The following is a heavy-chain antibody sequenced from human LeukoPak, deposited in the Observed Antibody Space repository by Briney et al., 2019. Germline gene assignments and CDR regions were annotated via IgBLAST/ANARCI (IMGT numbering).Heavy chain of an antibody. D-gene: IGHD2-2*01. Sequence: SETLSLTCTVSGGSISSYYWSWIRQPPGKGLEWVGYIYYSGSTNYNPSLKSRVTISVDTSKNQFSLKLSSVTAADTAVYYCARVSYCSSTSCYAGPHFDYYYGMDVWGQGTTVTVSS. CDR2: IYYSGST. V-gene: IGHV4-59*12. CDR1: GGSISSYY. J-gene: IGHJ6*02. CDR3: ARVSYCSSTSCYAGPHFDYYYGMDV.